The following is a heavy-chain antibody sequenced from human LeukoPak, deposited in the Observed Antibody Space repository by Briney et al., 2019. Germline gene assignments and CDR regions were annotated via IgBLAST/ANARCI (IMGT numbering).Heavy chain of an antibody. J-gene: IGHJ4*02. Sequence: SETLSLTCTVSGGSISGYYYNWIRQPQGKGLEWFGYIYYSGSTNYNPSLKSRVTISLDTSKNQFSLKLSSVTTADTAVYYCARGYYYGSGSPQFDYWGQGTLVTVSS. V-gene: IGHV4-59*01. CDR1: GGSISGYY. D-gene: IGHD3-10*01. CDR3: ARGYYYGSGSPQFDY. CDR2: IYYSGST.